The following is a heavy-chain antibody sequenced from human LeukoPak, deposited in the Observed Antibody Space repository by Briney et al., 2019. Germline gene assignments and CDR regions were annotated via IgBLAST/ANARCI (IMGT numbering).Heavy chain of an antibody. V-gene: IGHV4-39*07. CDR2: IYYSGCT. Sequence: SETLSLTCTVSGGSISSSSYYWGWIRQPPGKGLEWIGSIYYSGCTYYNPSLKSRVTISVDTSKNQFSLKLSSVTAADTAVYYCARIVVEMATNFDYWGQGTLVTVSS. D-gene: IGHD5-24*01. CDR3: ARIVVEMATNFDY. CDR1: GGSISSSSYY. J-gene: IGHJ4*02.